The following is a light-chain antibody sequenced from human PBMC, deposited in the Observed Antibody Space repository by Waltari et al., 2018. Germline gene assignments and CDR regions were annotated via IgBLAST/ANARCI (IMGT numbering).Light chain of an antibody. CDR2: AAT. CDR1: QTISSY. V-gene: IGKV1-39*01. J-gene: IGKJ3*01. Sequence: ITCRTDQTISSYLSWYQQKPGRAPQLLIYAATSLHVGVPSRFSGSGAVTDFTLTISSLQPEDFATYYCQQTYTASTFGPGTKVDVK. CDR3: QQTYTAST.